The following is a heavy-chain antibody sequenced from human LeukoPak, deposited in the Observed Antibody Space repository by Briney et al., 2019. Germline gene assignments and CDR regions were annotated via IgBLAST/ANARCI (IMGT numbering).Heavy chain of an antibody. CDR1: RFTFSNFD. V-gene: IGHV3-30*02. D-gene: IGHD5/OR15-5a*01. CDR3: ARQIGVSIDY. CDR2: IRFDGSNE. J-gene: IGHJ4*02. Sequence: GGSLRLSCAASRFTFSNFDMHWVRQASAKGLEWVTFIRFDGSNESYADSVRGRFTISRDNSKNTLYLQMSSLRPEDTDVYYCARQIGVSIDYWGQGTLVTVSS.